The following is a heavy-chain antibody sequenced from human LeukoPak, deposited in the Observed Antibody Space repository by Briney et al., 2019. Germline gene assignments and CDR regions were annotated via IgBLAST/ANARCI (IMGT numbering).Heavy chain of an antibody. V-gene: IGHV4-34*01. J-gene: IGHJ4*02. Sequence: PSETLSLTCAVYGGSFSGYYWSWICQPPGKGLEWIGEINHSGSTYYNPSLKSRVTISVDTSKNQFSLKLTSVTAADTAVYFCATTGPFDYWGQGTLVTVSS. CDR1: GGSFSGYY. CDR3: ATTGPFDY. CDR2: INHSGST.